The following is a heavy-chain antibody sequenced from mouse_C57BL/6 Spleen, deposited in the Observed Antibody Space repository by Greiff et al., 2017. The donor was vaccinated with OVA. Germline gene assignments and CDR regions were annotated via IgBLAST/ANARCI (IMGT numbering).Heavy chain of an antibody. D-gene: IGHD1-1*01. Sequence: QVQLQQPGAELVKPGASVKMSCKASGYTFTSYWITWVKQRPGQGLEWIGDIYPGSGSTTYHAKFKSKATLTVDTSSSTAYMQLSSLTSEDSAVYYGARNLLLRSGYFDVWGTGTTVTVSS. V-gene: IGHV1-55*01. J-gene: IGHJ1*03. CDR1: GYTFTSYW. CDR3: ARNLLLRSGYFDV. CDR2: IYPGSGST.